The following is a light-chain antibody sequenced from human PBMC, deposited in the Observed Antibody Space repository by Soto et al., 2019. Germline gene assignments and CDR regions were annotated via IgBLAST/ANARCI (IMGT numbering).Light chain of an antibody. CDR1: QSVDSN. V-gene: IGKV3-15*01. CDR2: GAS. J-gene: IGKJ1*01. CDR3: QQYNNWWT. Sequence: ERLMTQSPATLSVSPGERATLSCRASQSVDSNLAWYQQKPGQAPRLLIYGASTRATGISARFSGSGSGTEFTLTISSLQSEDFGVYYCQQYNNWWTFGQGTKVDIK.